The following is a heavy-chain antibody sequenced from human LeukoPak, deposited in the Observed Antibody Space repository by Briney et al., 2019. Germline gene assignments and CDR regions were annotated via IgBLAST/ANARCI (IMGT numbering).Heavy chain of an antibody. Sequence: QTGGSLRLSCAASGFTFSSYEMNWVRQAPGKGLEWVSYISSSGSTIYYADSVKGRFTISRDNAKNSLYLQMNSLRAEDTAVYYCARELVVTAIRVSWFDPWGQGTLVTVSS. J-gene: IGHJ5*02. D-gene: IGHD2-21*02. V-gene: IGHV3-48*03. CDR2: ISSSGSTI. CDR1: GFTFSSYE. CDR3: ARELVVTAIRVSWFDP.